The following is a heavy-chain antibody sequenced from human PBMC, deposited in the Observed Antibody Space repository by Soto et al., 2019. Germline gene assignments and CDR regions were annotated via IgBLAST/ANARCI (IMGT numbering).Heavy chain of an antibody. CDR1: GFTFSNAW. D-gene: IGHD1-7*01. CDR2: IKSKTDGGTT. Sequence: GGSLRLSCAASGFTFSNAWMNWVRQAPGKGLEWVGRIKSKTDGGTTDYAAPVKGRFTISRDDSKNTLYLQMNSLKTEDTAVYYCTTAYNWNSELLDYWGQGTLVTVSS. V-gene: IGHV3-15*07. CDR3: TTAYNWNSELLDY. J-gene: IGHJ4*02.